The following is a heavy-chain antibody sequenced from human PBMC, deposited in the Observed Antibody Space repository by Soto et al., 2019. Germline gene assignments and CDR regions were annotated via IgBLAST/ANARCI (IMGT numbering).Heavy chain of an antibody. J-gene: IGHJ4*02. CDR2: IYYSGST. CDR1: GGSISSSSYY. V-gene: IGHV4-39*01. D-gene: IGHD3-22*01. CDR3: ARLMYYYDSSGYYYPSDFDY. Sequence: QLQLQESGPGLVKPSETLSLTCTVSGGSISSSSYYWGWIRQPPGKGLEWIGSIYYSGSTYYNPSLKSRVTISVDTSKNQLSLKLSSVTAADTAVYYCARLMYYYDSSGYYYPSDFDYWGQGTLVTVSS.